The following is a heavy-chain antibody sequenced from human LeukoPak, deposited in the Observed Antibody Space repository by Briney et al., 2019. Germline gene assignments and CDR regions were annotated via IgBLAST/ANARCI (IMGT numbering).Heavy chain of an antibody. CDR3: AKSRSGYHFDH. V-gene: IGHV5-51*01. CDR1: GYSFTSYW. D-gene: IGHD3-22*01. J-gene: IGHJ4*02. CDR2: IYPGDSDT. Sequence: GESLKISYQGSGYSFTSYWIGWVREMPGKGLEWMGIIYPGDSDTRYSPSFQGQVTISADKSISTAYLQWSSLKASDTAMYFCAKSRSGYHFDHWGQGTLVTVSS.